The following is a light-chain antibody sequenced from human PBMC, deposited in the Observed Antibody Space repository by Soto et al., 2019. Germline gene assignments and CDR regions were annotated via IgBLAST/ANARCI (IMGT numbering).Light chain of an antibody. J-gene: IGKJ5*01. CDR3: QQRSNWPPIT. CDR2: DAS. CDR1: QSVSSY. V-gene: IGKV3-11*01. Sequence: EIVFTQSPATLSLSPGERATLSCRASQSVSSYLAWYQQKPGQAPRLLIYDASNRAPGIPARFSGSGSGTDFTLTISSLEPEDFAVYYCQQRSNWPPITFSQGTRLEIK.